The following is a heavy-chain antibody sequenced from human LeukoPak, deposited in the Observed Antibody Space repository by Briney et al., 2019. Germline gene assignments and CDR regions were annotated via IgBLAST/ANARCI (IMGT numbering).Heavy chain of an antibody. J-gene: IGHJ4*02. Sequence: SETLSLTCSVSGYSISSNYYWAWIRQTPGRGLEWIGSIHHSGNTYHNPSLKSRLTISVDTSKNQLSLKLNSVTAADTAVYYCARLGTAPFDYWGQGTLVTVAS. CDR3: ARLGTAPFDY. CDR1: GYSISSNYY. V-gene: IGHV4-38-2*01. D-gene: IGHD2-21*02. CDR2: IHHSGNT.